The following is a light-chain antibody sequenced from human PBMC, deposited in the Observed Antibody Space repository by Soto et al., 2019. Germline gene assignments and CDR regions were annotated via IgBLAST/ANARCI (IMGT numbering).Light chain of an antibody. J-gene: IGKJ5*01. V-gene: IGKV1-17*01. CDR3: QKVNDYPIN. CDR1: RDVGSD. Sequence: QMTQSPSSLSASVVEKIIITCRASRDVGSDVSLYQQKPGKAPKLLIYPASTLQSGVPSRFSGSGSGTEFTLTISSLQPEDFATYHCQKVNDYPINFGQGTRLEIK. CDR2: PAS.